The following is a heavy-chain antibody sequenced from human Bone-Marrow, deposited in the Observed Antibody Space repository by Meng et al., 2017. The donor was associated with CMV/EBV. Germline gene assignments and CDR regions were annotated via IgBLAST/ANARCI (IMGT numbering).Heavy chain of an antibody. CDR2: INHSGST. CDR1: GGSFSGYY. D-gene: IGHD4-23*01. Sequence: SETLPLTCAVYGGSFSGYYWSWIRQPPGKGLEWIGEINHSGSTNYNPSLKSRVTISVDTSKNQFSLKLSSVTAADTAVYYCAREAMVVIRAIDYWGQGTLVTVSS. J-gene: IGHJ4*02. V-gene: IGHV4-34*01. CDR3: AREAMVVIRAIDY.